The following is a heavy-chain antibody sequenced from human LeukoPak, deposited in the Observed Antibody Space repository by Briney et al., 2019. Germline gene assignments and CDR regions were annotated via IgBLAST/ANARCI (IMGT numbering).Heavy chain of an antibody. CDR2: IYYSGST. Sequence: NASETLSLTCTVSGGSISSYYWSWIRQPPGKGLEWIGYIYYSGSTNYNPSLKSRVTISVDTSKNQFSLKLSSVTAADTAVYYCARDYDYSRKGALDIWGQGTMVTVSS. J-gene: IGHJ3*02. D-gene: IGHD3-16*01. CDR1: GGSISSYY. CDR3: ARDYDYSRKGALDI. V-gene: IGHV4-59*01.